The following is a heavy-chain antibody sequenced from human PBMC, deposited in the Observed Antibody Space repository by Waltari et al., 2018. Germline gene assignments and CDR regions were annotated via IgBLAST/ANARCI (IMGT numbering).Heavy chain of an antibody. J-gene: IGHJ4*02. V-gene: IGHV1-69*05. CDR3: ARAEEDY. CDR2: ISPIFGTA. CDR1: GGPFSSYA. Sequence: QVQLVQSGAEVKQPGSSVKVSCKASGGPFSSYAISWVRQAPGQGREWMGGISPIFGTANDAQKFQGRVTITTDESTSTAYMELSSLRSEDTAVYYCARAEEDYWGQGTLVTVSS.